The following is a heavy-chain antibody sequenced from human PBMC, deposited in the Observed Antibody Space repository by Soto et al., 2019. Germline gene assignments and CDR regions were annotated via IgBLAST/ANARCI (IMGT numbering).Heavy chain of an antibody. Sequence: QVQLVESGGGVVQPGRSLRLSCAASGFTFSSYAMHWVRQAPGKGLEWVAVISYDGSNKYYADSVKGRFTISRDNSKNTLYLQMNSLRAEDTAVYYCARETASAFQHWGQGTLVNVSS. CDR2: ISYDGSNK. V-gene: IGHV3-30-3*01. CDR1: GFTFSSYA. D-gene: IGHD5-18*01. J-gene: IGHJ1*01. CDR3: ARETASAFQH.